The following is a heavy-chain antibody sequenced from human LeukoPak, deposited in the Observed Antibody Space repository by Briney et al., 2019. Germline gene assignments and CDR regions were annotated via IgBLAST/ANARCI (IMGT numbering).Heavy chain of an antibody. Sequence: GGSLRLSCAASGFTFSSYGMHWVRQAPGKGLEWVANIKQDGSEKYYVDSVKGRFTISRDNAKNSLYLQMNSLRAEDTAVYYCAELGITMIGGVWGKGTTVTISS. CDR3: AELGITMIGGV. CDR1: GFTFSSYG. D-gene: IGHD3-10*02. J-gene: IGHJ6*04. CDR2: IKQDGSEK. V-gene: IGHV3-7*01.